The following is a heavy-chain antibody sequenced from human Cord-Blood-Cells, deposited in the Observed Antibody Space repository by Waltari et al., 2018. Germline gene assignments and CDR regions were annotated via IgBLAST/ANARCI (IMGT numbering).Heavy chain of an antibody. V-gene: IGHV3-9*01. Sequence: EVQLVESGGDLVQPGRSLRLSCAASAFTFDDYAMHWVRQAPGKGLEWVSGISWNSGSIGYADSVKGLFTISRDNAKNSLYLQMNSLRAEDTALYYCAKEVTRAGFDAFDIWGQGTMVTVSS. CDR3: AKEVTRAGFDAFDI. D-gene: IGHD6-13*01. CDR1: AFTFDDYA. J-gene: IGHJ3*02. CDR2: ISWNSGSI.